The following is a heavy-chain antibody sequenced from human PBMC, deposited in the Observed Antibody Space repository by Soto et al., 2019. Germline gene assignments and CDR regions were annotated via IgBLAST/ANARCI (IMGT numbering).Heavy chain of an antibody. Sequence: QVQLQESGPGLVKPSQTLSLTCTVSGGSISSGDYYWSWIRQPPGKGLEWIGYIYYSGNTYYNPSLKTRVTISVHTSKNQFSLKLSSVTAADTAVYYCASELSPVDDDSSGPVGGWGQGTLVTVSS. D-gene: IGHD3-22*01. CDR1: GGSISSGDYY. CDR3: ASELSPVDDDSSGPVGG. V-gene: IGHV4-30-4*01. CDR2: IYYSGNT. J-gene: IGHJ4*02.